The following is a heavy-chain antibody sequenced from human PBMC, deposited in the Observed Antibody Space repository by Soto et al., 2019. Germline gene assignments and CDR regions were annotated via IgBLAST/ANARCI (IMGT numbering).Heavy chain of an antibody. CDR2: IYPGDPDS. CDR3: ARLGYCSSTSCYTNYYGIDV. J-gene: IGHJ6*02. D-gene: IGHD2-2*02. V-gene: IGHV5-51*01. CDR1: GYSFTNYW. Sequence: GESLKISCKGSGYSFTNYWIGWVRQMPGKGLEWTGIIYPGDPDSRYSPSFQGQVTISADKSISTAYLQWRTLKASDTAMYYCARLGYCSSTSCYTNYYGIDVWGQGTTVTVSS.